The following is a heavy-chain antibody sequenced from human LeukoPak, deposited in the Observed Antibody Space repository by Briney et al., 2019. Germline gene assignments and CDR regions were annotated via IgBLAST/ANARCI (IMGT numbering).Heavy chain of an antibody. CDR2: IRYDGSNK. J-gene: IGHJ6*03. CDR3: AKTKPVPAAGYYYYYMDV. D-gene: IGHD2-2*01. Sequence: GGSLRLSCAASGFTFSSYGMHWVRQAPGKGLEWVALIRYDGSNKYYADSVKGRFTISRDNSKNTLYLQMNSLRAEDTAVYYCAKTKPVPAAGYYYYYMDVWGKGTTVTVSS. CDR1: GFTFSSYG. V-gene: IGHV3-30*02.